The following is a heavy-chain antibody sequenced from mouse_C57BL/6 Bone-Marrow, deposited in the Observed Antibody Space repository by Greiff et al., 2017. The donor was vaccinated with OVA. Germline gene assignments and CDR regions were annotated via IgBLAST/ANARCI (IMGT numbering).Heavy chain of an antibody. CDR3: ARGLRQLRPLYFDY. J-gene: IGHJ2*01. CDR2: INPSTGGT. V-gene: IGHV1-42*01. CDR1: GYSFTGYY. Sequence: EVQLQQSGPELVKPGASVKISCKASGYSFTGYYMNWVKQSPEKSLEWIGEINPSTGGTTYNQKFKAKATLTVDKSSSTAYMQLKSLTSEDSAGYYCARGLRQLRPLYFDYWGQGTTLTVSS. D-gene: IGHD3-2*02.